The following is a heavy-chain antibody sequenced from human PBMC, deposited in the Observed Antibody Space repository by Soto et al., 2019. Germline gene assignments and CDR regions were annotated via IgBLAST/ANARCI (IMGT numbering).Heavy chain of an antibody. V-gene: IGHV5-51*01. D-gene: IGHD2-15*01. CDR1: GYSFTSYW. CDR2: IYPGDSDT. J-gene: IGHJ6*02. CDR3: ARAYCSGGSCPTLGMDV. Sequence: EVQLGQSGAEVKKPGESLKISCKGSGYSFTSYWIGWVRQMPGKGLEWMGIIYPGDSDTRYSPSFQGQVTISADKSISTAHPTWSSVKASHSAMYYCARAYCSGGSCPTLGMDVWGQGTTVTVSS.